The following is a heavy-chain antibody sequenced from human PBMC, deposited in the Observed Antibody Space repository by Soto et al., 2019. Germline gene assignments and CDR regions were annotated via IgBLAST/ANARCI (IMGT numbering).Heavy chain of an antibody. CDR3: AREGDFGWSMGQQLVRFDY. Sequence: PSQTLSLTCAISGDSVSSNSAAWNWIRQSPSRGLEWLGRTYYRSKWYNDYAVSVKSRITINPDTSKNQFSLQLNSVTPEDTAVYYCAREGDFGWSMGQQLVRFDYWGQGTLVTVSS. CDR2: TYYRSKWYN. D-gene: IGHD6-13*01. V-gene: IGHV6-1*01. J-gene: IGHJ4*02. CDR1: GDSVSSNSAA.